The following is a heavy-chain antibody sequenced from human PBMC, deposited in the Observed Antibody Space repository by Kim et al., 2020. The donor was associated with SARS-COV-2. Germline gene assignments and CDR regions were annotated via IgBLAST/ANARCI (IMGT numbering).Heavy chain of an antibody. D-gene: IGHD3-22*01. J-gene: IGHJ4*02. CDR1: GFTFTTYW. CDR2: IKQDGSEK. CDR3: VLNYYETSGYYYFSYS. V-gene: IGHV3-7*03. Sequence: GGSLRLSCAASGFTFTTYWMSWVRQAPGKGPEWVAIIKQDGSEKYYVDSVKGRFTISRDNAKNSLYLQMNSLRVEDTAVYYCVLNYYETSGYYYFSYSWGQGTLVTVSS.